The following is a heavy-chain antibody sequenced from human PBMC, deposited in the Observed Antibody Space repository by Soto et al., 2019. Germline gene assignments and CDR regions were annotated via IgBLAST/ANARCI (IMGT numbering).Heavy chain of an antibody. CDR3: ARDRGRGSYHDGAFDI. D-gene: IGHD1-26*01. CDR2: IYYSGST. CDR1: GGSISRGGYY. J-gene: IGHJ3*02. V-gene: IGHV4-31*03. Sequence: TLSLTCTVSGGSISRGGYYWSWIRQHPGKGLEWIGYIYYSGSTYYNPSLKSRVTISVDTSKNQFSLKLSSVTAADTAVYYCARDRGRGSYHDGAFDIWGQGTMVTVSS.